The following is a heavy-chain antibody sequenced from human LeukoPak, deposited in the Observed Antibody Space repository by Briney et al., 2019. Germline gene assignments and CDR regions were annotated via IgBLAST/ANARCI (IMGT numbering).Heavy chain of an antibody. CDR1: GFTLSSYS. CDR2: ISVSGNT. Sequence: GGSLRLSCAASGFTLSSYSMSWVRQGPGKGLEWVSAISVSGNTYHADSVKGRFSISRDSSKNTLYLQMNSLRAEDAAVYYCAKAPVTTCSGAYCYPFDYWGQGTLVTVSS. D-gene: IGHD2-15*01. J-gene: IGHJ4*02. V-gene: IGHV3-23*01. CDR3: AKAPVTTCSGAYCYPFDY.